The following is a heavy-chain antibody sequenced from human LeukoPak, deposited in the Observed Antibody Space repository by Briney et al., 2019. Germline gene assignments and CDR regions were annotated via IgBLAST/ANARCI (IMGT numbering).Heavy chain of an antibody. D-gene: IGHD6-13*01. Sequence: SETLSLTCTVSGGSISSSSYYWGWIRQPPGKGLEWIGSIYYSGSTYYNPSLKSRVTISVDTSKNQFSLKLSSVTAADTAVYYCARERRRYSSSWYEDYWGQGTLVTVSS. CDR1: GGSISSSSYY. V-gene: IGHV4-39*07. CDR2: IYYSGST. CDR3: ARERRRYSSSWYEDY. J-gene: IGHJ4*02.